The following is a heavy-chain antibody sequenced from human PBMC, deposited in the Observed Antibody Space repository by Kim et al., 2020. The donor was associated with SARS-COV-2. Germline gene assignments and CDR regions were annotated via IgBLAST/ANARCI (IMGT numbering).Heavy chain of an antibody. Sequence: GGSLRLSCAASGFTFSSYGMHWFRQAPGKGLEWVALISYDGINKYYADSVKGRFTISRDNSKNTLYLQMNSLRAEDTAVYYCAKPLRSIAARLYYYGMDVWGKGTTVTVSS. CDR3: AKPLRSIAARLYYYGMDV. CDR1: GFTFSSYG. J-gene: IGHJ6*04. V-gene: IGHV3-30*18. D-gene: IGHD6-6*01. CDR2: ISYDGINK.